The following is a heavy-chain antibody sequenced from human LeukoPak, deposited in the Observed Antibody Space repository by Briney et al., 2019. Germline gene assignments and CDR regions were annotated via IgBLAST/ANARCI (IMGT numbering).Heavy chain of an antibody. V-gene: IGHV4-61*02. CDR2: IYTSGST. J-gene: IGHJ4*02. CDR1: GGSISSGSYY. Sequence: PSQTLSLTCAVSGGSISSGSYYWGWIRQPAGKGLEWIGRIYTSGSTNYNPSLKSRVTISVDTSKNQFSLKLSSVTAADTAVYYCARAQCSGGSCYYFDYWGQGTLVTVSS. CDR3: ARAQCSGGSCYYFDY. D-gene: IGHD2-15*01.